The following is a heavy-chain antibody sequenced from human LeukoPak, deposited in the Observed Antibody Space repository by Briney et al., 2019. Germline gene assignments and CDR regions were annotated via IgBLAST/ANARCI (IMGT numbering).Heavy chain of an antibody. CDR3: ARDRGSYACFDY. Sequence: GGSLRLSCAASGFTFSSYWMHWVRQAPGKGLVWVSRINSDGSSTSYADSVKGRFTISRDNAKNSLYLQMNSLRAEDTAVYYCARDRGSYACFDYWGQGTLVTVSS. V-gene: IGHV3-74*01. D-gene: IGHD1-26*01. J-gene: IGHJ4*02. CDR2: INSDGSST. CDR1: GFTFSSYW.